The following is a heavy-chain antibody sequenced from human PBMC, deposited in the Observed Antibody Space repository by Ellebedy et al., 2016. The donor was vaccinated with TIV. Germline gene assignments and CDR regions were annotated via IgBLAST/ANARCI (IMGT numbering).Heavy chain of an antibody. J-gene: IGHJ4*02. V-gene: IGHV3-23*01. D-gene: IGHD1-26*01. Sequence: GGSLRLSXAASGFTFSSYAMHWVRQAPGKGLEWVSAISGSGGSTYYADSVKGRFTISRDNSKNTLYLQMNSLRAEDTAVYYCARGEKWAFDNWGQGTLVTVSS. CDR1: GFTFSSYA. CDR2: ISGSGGST. CDR3: ARGEKWAFDN.